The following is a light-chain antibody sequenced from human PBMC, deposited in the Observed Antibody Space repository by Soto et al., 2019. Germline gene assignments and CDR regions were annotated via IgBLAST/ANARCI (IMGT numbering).Light chain of an antibody. CDR3: QQSYSTHPWT. Sequence: RYTIAGRTSPSIRRYLNWYPQKPGKALKLLIYAASNLQSGVPSRFSGRGSGTDFTLTISRLQPEDSATYFCQQSYSTHPWTFGQGTKVDI. CDR1: PSIRRY. J-gene: IGKJ1*01. V-gene: IGKV1-39*01. CDR2: AAS.